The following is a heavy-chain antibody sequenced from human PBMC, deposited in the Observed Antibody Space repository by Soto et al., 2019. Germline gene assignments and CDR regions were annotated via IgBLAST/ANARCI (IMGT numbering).Heavy chain of an antibody. V-gene: IGHV4-31*03. CDR3: ASLNYYDTTTGRYGMDV. CDR2: IYYSGST. D-gene: IGHD3-22*01. Sequence: SETLSLTCTVSGGSISSGGYYWSWIRQHPGKGLEWIGYIYYSGSTYYNPSLKSRVTISVDTSKNQFSLKLSSVTAADTAVYYCASLNYYDTTTGRYGMDVWGQGTTVTVSS. J-gene: IGHJ6*02. CDR1: GGSISSGGYY.